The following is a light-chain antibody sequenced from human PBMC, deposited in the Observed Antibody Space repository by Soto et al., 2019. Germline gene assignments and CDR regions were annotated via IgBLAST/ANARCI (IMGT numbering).Light chain of an antibody. J-gene: IGKJ2*01. Sequence: EIVLTQSPGTLSLSPGERATLSCRASQSVSSPYLAWYQQKPGQAPRLIIYGASSRATGIPDRFSGSGSGTDFTLTISRLEPEDFAVYYCQRYDISPFPFGQGTKLEIK. CDR1: QSVSSPY. CDR3: QRYDISPFP. V-gene: IGKV3-20*01. CDR2: GAS.